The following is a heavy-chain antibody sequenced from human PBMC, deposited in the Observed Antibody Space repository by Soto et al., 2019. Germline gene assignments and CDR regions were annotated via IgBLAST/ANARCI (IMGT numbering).Heavy chain of an antibody. D-gene: IGHD2-8*01. V-gene: IGHV4-30-4*01. CDR1: GGSISSGDYY. CDR2: IYDSGST. Sequence: QVQLQESGPGLVKPSQTLSLTCTVSGGSISSGDYYWSWIRQPPGKGLEWIGYIYDSGSTYYNSSLKSRVNITLDTSKNQFPLKLTSVTAADTAVYYCARDNGVGPWGQGTLVTVSS. CDR3: ARDNGVGP. J-gene: IGHJ5*02.